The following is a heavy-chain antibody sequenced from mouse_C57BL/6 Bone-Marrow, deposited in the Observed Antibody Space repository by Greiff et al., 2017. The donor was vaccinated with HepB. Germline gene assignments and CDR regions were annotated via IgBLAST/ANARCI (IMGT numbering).Heavy chain of an antibody. CDR1: GFTFSSYA. CDR2: ISDGGSYT. J-gene: IGHJ1*03. Sequence: EVHLVESGGGLVKPGGSLKLSCAASGFTFSSYAMSWVRQTPEKRLEWVATISDGGSYTYYPDNVKGRFTISRDNAKNNLYLQMSHLKSEDTAMYYCARELVHWYFDVWGTGTTVTVSS. CDR3: ARELVHWYFDV. V-gene: IGHV5-4*01.